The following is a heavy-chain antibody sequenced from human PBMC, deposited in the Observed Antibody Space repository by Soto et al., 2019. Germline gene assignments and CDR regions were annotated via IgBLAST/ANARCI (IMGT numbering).Heavy chain of an antibody. V-gene: IGHV4-34*01. J-gene: IGHJ4*02. D-gene: IGHD3-10*02. CDR3: ARDVRGDSRALDY. CDR1: GGSVRCYF. CDR2: ISPSGST. Sequence: SETLSPTCDVYGGSVRCYFWTWIRQPPGKGLEVIGEISPSGSTNYQPSLKSRVIISIDTSKKPSSLELTSVTAADTAFYYCARDVRGDSRALDYWGQGTLVTVSS.